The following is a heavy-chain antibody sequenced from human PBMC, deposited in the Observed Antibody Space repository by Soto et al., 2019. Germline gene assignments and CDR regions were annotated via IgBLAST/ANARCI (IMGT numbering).Heavy chain of an antibody. J-gene: IGHJ5*02. CDR2: IYHSGST. D-gene: IGHD6-6*01. CDR1: GGSISSGDYY. CDR3: ARERPDGARLDP. Sequence: QVQLQESGPGLVKPSQTLSLTCTVSGGSISSGDYYWSWIRQPPGKGLEWIGYIYHSGSTYYNPSRKSRVTRSVDTAKNQFSLKLSSVTAADTAVYYCARERPDGARLDPWGQGTLVTVSS. V-gene: IGHV4-30-4*01.